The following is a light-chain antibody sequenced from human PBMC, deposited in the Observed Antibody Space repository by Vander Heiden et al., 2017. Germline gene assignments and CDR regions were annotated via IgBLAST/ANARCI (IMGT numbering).Light chain of an antibody. V-gene: IGKV3-15*01. Sequence: EIVMTQSPATLSVSPGERANLSCRASQSVSSNLAWYQQQPGQAPRLLIYGASTRATGIPARFSGSGSGTEFTLTISSLQSEDFAVYYCQQYNNWPSWTFGQGTKVEIK. CDR3: QQYNNWPSWT. CDR2: GAS. J-gene: IGKJ1*01. CDR1: QSVSSN.